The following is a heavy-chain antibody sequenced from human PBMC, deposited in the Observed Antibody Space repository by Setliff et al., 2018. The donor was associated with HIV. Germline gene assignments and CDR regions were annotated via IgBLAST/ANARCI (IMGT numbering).Heavy chain of an antibody. CDR2: ISPYNGHT. Sequence: ASVKVSCKASGYTFTTYDITWVRQAPGQGLEWLGWISPYNGHTNFAQKFQGRVTMTTDTATSTAYMEVRSLRSDDTAVYYCARGYYYDKTGYGTFDIWGQGTVVTVSS. J-gene: IGHJ3*02. CDR1: GYTFTTYD. D-gene: IGHD3-22*01. V-gene: IGHV1-18*01. CDR3: ARGYYYDKTGYGTFDI.